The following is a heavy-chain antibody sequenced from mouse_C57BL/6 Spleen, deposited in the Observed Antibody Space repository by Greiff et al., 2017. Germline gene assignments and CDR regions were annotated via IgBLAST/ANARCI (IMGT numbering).Heavy chain of an antibody. V-gene: IGHV1-69*01. Sequence: QVQLQQPGAELVMPGASVKLSCKASGYTFTSYWMHWVKQRPGQGLEWIGEIDPSDSYTNYNQKFKGKSTLTVDKSSSTAYMQLSSLTSEDSAVYYCARSYYSNYVNAWFAYWGQGTLVTVSA. J-gene: IGHJ3*01. D-gene: IGHD2-5*01. CDR3: ARSYYSNYVNAWFAY. CDR1: GYTFTSYW. CDR2: IDPSDSYT.